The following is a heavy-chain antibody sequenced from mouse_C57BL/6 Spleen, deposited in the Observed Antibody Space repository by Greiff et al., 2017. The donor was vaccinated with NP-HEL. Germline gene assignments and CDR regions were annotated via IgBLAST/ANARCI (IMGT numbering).Heavy chain of an antibody. CDR2: IHPNSGST. J-gene: IGHJ2*01. Sequence: QVQLQQPGAELVKPGASVKLSCKASGYTFTSYWMHWVKQRPGQGLEWIGMIHPNSGSTNYNEKFKSKAPLTVDKSSSTAYRQRSSLTSEDAAVYYCARMGTYFDDWGQGTTLTVSS. D-gene: IGHD2-14*01. CDR1: GYTFTSYW. CDR3: ARMGTYFDD. V-gene: IGHV1-64*01.